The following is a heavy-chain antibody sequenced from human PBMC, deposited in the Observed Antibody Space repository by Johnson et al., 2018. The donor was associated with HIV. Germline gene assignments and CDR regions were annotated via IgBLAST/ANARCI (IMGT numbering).Heavy chain of an antibody. CDR2: INSDGSTT. V-gene: IGHV3-74*02. Sequence: MQLVESGGGLGQPGGSLRLSCVDSGFTFNNYWMHWVRQAPGKGPVWVSRINSDGSTTDYADSVKGRFTISRDNAKNTLYLQMNILGVEETAVYYWVRSSGRLASFDIWGQGTMVTVSS. CDR1: GFTFNNYW. CDR3: VRSSGRLASFDI. D-gene: IGHD2-15*01. J-gene: IGHJ3*02.